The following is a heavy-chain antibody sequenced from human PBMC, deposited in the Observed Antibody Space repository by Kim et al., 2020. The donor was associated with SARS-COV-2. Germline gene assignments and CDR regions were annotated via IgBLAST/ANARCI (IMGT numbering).Heavy chain of an antibody. CDR2: IIPLLGMT. Sequence: SVKVSCKASGGTFSNYAITWVRQAPGQGLEWIGRIIPLLGMTNYAQQLQGRLTITADKSTNTAYMELSSLRFEDTAVYYCATGTTLEWFNYWGQGTLVTDAS. V-gene: IGHV1-69*04. CDR3: ATGTTLEWFNY. CDR1: GGTFSNYA. J-gene: IGHJ4*02. D-gene: IGHD3-3*01.